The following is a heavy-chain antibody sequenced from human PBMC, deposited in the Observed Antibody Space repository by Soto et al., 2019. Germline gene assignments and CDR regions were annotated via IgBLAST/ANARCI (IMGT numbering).Heavy chain of an antibody. J-gene: IGHJ6*02. Sequence: PGGSLRLSCAASGFTFSSYGMHWVRQAPGKGLEWVAVISYDGSNKYYADSVKGRFTISRDNSKNTLYLQMNSLRAEDTAVYYCAKVRGYSCYHTYYYYGMDVWGQGTTVTGSS. CDR1: GFTFSSYG. CDR2: ISYDGSNK. CDR3: AKVRGYSCYHTYYYYGMDV. D-gene: IGHD5-12*01. V-gene: IGHV3-30*18.